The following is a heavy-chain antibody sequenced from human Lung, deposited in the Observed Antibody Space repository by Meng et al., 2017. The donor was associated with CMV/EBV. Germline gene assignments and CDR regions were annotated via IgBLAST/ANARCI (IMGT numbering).Heavy chain of an antibody. V-gene: IGHV5-51*01. Sequence: GGSLRLACKGSGYSFSTNWIGWVRQVPGKGLEWMGIIYPDDSQTGYSPSFPGQVAISADKSISTAYLQWSRLKASDTAMYYCAVRDDWGQGTPVTVSS. J-gene: IGHJ4*01. CDR3: AVRDD. CDR1: GYSFSTNW. CDR2: IYPDDSQT.